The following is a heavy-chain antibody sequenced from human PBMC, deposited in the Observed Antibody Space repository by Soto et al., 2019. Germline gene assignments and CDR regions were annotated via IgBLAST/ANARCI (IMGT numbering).Heavy chain of an antibody. D-gene: IGHD3-16*01. CDR2: LSSDGFGT. CDR3: ARDLGGPDY. CDR1: GFTLSPYW. V-gene: IGHV3-74*03. Sequence: GGSLRLSCAASGFTLSPYWMHWVRQAPGRGLEWVARLSSDGFGTAYADSVKGRFLISRDTARNTLFLHMNILRHEDTAVYYCARDLGGPDYWGRGTLVTVSS. J-gene: IGHJ4*02.